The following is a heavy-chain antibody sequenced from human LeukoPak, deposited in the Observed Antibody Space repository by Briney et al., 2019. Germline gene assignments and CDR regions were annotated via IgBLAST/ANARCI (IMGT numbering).Heavy chain of an antibody. CDR2: IHPGHSDI. CDR3: ARRKIGKEFDY. J-gene: IGHJ4*02. Sequence: GESLKISCKAFGYSFTSYWIAWVRQMPGKGLEWMGIIHPGHSDIRYNPSFQGQVTVSADTSLNTAYLQWGSLQASDTAMYYCARRKIGKEFDYWGQGTLVTFSS. V-gene: IGHV5-51*03. CDR1: GYSFTSYW. D-gene: IGHD4-23*01.